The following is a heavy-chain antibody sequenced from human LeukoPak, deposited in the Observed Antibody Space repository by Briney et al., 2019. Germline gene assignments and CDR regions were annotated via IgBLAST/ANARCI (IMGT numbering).Heavy chain of an antibody. V-gene: IGHV4-34*01. Sequence: PSETLSLTCAVYGGSFSGYYWSWIRQPPGKGQEWIGEINHSGSTNYNPSLKSRVTISVDTSKNQFSLKLSSVTAADTTVYYCARGKIAAAAPGYFDYWGQGTLVTVSS. CDR1: GGSFSGYY. D-gene: IGHD6-13*01. J-gene: IGHJ4*02. CDR2: INHSGST. CDR3: ARGKIAAAAPGYFDY.